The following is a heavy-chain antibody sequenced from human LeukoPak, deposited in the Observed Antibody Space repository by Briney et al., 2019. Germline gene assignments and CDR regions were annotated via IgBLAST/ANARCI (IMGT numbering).Heavy chain of an antibody. CDR3: AKDQIGWAPGYVSGPLDQ. D-gene: IGHD6-19*01. Sequence: GGSLRLSCAASGFSFTMYGIHWVRQAPGKGLEWVAVISTDGNNEYYANSVKGRFTISRDNSKDTVYLQMTSLRTEDTAVYYCAKDQIGWAPGYVSGPLDQWGQGTLVTVSS. CDR2: ISTDGNNE. V-gene: IGHV3-30*18. CDR1: GFSFTMYG. J-gene: IGHJ4*02.